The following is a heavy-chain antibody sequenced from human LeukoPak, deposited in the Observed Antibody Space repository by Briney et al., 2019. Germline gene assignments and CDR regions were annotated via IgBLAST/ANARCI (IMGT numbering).Heavy chain of an antibody. CDR3: ARDPNYGRSDWYYFDY. Sequence: SVKVSCKASGGTFSSYAISWVRQAPGQGLEWMGRIIPILGIANYAQKFQGRVTMTRDTSTSTVYMELCSLRSEDTAVYYCARDPNYGRSDWYYFDYWGQGTLVTVSS. V-gene: IGHV1-69*04. J-gene: IGHJ4*02. CDR2: IIPILGIA. D-gene: IGHD6-19*01. CDR1: GGTFSSYA.